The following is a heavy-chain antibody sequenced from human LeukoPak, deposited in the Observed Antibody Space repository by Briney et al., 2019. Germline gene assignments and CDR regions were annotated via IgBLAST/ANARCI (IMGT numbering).Heavy chain of an antibody. D-gene: IGHD6-13*01. CDR2: INPNSGGT. V-gene: IGHV1-2*06. CDR1: GYTFTGYY. CDR3: ARARWQLVPFDY. Sequence: ASVKVSCKASGYTFTGYYMYWVRQAPGQGLEWMGRINPNSGGTNYAQKFQGRVTMTRDTSISTAYMELSRLRSDDTAVYYCARARWQLVPFDYWGQGTLVTVSS. J-gene: IGHJ4*02.